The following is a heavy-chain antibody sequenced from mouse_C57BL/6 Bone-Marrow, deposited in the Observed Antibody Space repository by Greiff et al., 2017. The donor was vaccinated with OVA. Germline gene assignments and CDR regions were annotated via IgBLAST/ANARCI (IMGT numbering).Heavy chain of an antibody. CDR3: ARSAYYGSRASFDY. CDR1: GYTFTSYW. CDR2: IYPGSGST. V-gene: IGHV1-55*01. Sequence: VQLQQPGAELVKPGASVKMSCNASGYTFTSYWITWVKQRPGQGLEWIGDIYPGSGSTNYNEKFKSKATLTVDTSSSTAYMQLSSLTSEDSAVYYCARSAYYGSRASFDYWGQGTTLTVSS. J-gene: IGHJ2*01. D-gene: IGHD1-1*01.